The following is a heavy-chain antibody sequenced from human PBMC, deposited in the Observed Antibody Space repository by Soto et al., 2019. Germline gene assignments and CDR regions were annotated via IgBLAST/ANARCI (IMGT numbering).Heavy chain of an antibody. V-gene: IGHV1-18*01. CDR3: ARGGAVNYYHGMDV. CDR1: GYTFTSYG. J-gene: IGHJ6*02. CDR2: ISAYNGKT. Sequence: QVQLVQSGGEVKKPGASVKLSCTASGYTFTSYGISWVRQAPGQGLEWMGWISAYNGKTNYAQNVQGRVTMTTDTSTRTAYMDLRSLRSDDTAVYYCARGGAVNYYHGMDVWGQGTTVTVSS. D-gene: IGHD5-12*01.